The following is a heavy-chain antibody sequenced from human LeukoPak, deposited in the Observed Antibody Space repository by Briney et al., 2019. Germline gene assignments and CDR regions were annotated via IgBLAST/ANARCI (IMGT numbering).Heavy chain of an antibody. CDR3: AKQLGYCSDGSCYFPY. J-gene: IGHJ4*02. CDR1: GFTFSSYW. D-gene: IGHD2-15*01. CDR2: ISNNGGYT. Sequence: GGSLRLSCAASGFTFSSYWMNWVRQAPGKGLEWVSAISNNGGYTYYADPVQGRFTISRDNSKSTLCLQMNSLRAEDTAVYYCAKQLGYCSDGSCYFPYWGQGTLVTVSS. V-gene: IGHV3-23*01.